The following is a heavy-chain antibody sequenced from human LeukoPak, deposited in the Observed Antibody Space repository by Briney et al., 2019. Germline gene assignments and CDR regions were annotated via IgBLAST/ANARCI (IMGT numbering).Heavy chain of an antibody. V-gene: IGHV3-9*01. J-gene: IGHJ4*02. Sequence: SGGSLRLSCAASGFTFEDHAMHWVRQAPGKGLEWVSGITWNSGSIAYADSVKGRFTISRDNAKNSLYLQMNSLTAEDTALYYCAKSSDGTGYYDVHGWGQGTLVTVSS. CDR1: GFTFEDHA. CDR3: AKSSDGTGYYDVHG. D-gene: IGHD3-3*01. CDR2: ITWNSGSI.